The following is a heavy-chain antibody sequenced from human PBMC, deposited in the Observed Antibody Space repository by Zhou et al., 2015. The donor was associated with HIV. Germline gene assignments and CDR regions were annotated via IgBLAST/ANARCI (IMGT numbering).Heavy chain of an antibody. CDR2: VNPSGETT. J-gene: IGHJ6*02. Sequence: QVQLVQSGAEVKKPGSSVKVSCKASGGTFSSYAISWVRQAPGQGLEWMGIVNPSGETTSLAQEFQGRVTMTRDTSTSTVYMELSSLSSEDTAVYYCARRSVPVLRYFDWFRYYYGMDVWGQGTTVTVSS. CDR1: GGTFSSYA. D-gene: IGHD3-9*01. V-gene: IGHV1-46*01. CDR3: ARRSVPVLRYFDWFRYYYGMDV.